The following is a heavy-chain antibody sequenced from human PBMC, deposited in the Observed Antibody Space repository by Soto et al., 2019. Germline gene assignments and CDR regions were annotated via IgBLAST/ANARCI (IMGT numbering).Heavy chain of an antibody. V-gene: IGHV4-4*02. CDR2: IHHSGST. J-gene: IGHJ6*03. Sequence: QVQLQESGPGLVKPSETLSLTCAVSGGSISISNWWSWVRQTPGKGLEWIGQIHHSGSTNYSPSLKSRVTISGDKSKNQFSLKMNSVTAADTAVYYCARGGYYFYMDVWGKGTTVTVSS. D-gene: IGHD1-26*01. CDR3: ARGGYYFYMDV. CDR1: GGSISISNW.